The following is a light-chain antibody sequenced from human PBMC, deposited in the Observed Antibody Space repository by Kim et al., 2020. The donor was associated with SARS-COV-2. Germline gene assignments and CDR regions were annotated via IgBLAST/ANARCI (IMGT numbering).Light chain of an antibody. CDR3: QQYNNWPWT. V-gene: IGKV3-15*01. CDR2: GAS. CDR1: QSVSNN. Sequence: VSPGERATLSCRASQSVSNNLAWFQQKAGQAPRLLIYGASTRATGIPDRFSGSGSGTEFTLTISSLQSEDFAVYYCQQYNNWPWTFGQGTKVDIK. J-gene: IGKJ1*01.